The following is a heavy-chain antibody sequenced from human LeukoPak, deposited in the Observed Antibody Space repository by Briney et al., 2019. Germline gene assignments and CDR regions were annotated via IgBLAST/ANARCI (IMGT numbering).Heavy chain of an antibody. D-gene: IGHD2-21*02. CDR2: ISSSGGFI. CDR1: GFTFSNYN. CDR3: ARGHIVVLTAPDY. V-gene: IGHV3-21*04. J-gene: IGHJ4*02. Sequence: GGSLRLSCAASGFTFSNYNMNWVRQAPGKGLEWVSSISSSGGFINYADSVKGRFTISRDNSKNTLYLQMNSLRAEDTAVYYCARGHIVVLTAPDYWGQGTLVTVSS.